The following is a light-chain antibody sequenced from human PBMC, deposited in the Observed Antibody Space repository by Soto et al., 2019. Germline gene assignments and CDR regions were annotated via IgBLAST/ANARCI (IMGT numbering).Light chain of an antibody. CDR3: SSYTRRGTLI. Sequence: QSASVSGSPGQSITIPCTGTTSDIGAYDYVSWYQQHPGKVPKLIIFEVTKWPSGFSSRFSGSKSDNTASLTISGLQAEDEADYYCSSYTRRGTLIFGGGTQLTVL. V-gene: IGLV2-14*01. CDR2: EVT. J-gene: IGLJ2*01. CDR1: TSDIGAYDY.